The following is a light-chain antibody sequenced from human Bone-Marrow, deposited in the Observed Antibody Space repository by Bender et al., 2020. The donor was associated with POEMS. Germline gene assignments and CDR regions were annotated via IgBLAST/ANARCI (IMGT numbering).Light chain of an antibody. V-gene: IGLV1-44*01. J-gene: IGLJ3*02. CDR3: EAWEDSLNGWV. CDR2: INN. CDR1: SSNIGTNP. Sequence: QSVLTQPPSASGTPGQRVTISCSGSSSNIGTNPVNWYQQLPGTAPKLLIYINNQRPSGVPDRFSGSKSGTSASLAIRGLQSEDEADYYCEAWEDSLNGWVFGGGTKLTVL.